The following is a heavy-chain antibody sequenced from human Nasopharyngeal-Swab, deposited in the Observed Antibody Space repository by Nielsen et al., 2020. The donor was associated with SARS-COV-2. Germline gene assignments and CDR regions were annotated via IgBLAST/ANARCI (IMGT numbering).Heavy chain of an antibody. J-gene: IGHJ4*02. CDR3: ARHSRVTTVVVVTLLDD. D-gene: IGHD3-22*01. CDR1: GASITDNNYY. V-gene: IGHV4-39*01. Sequence: SETLSLTCTVSGASITDNNYYWAWIRQPPGKGLEWIGSITYRGPTFYNPSLKSRVSISVDASQNQFSLNLWSVTAADTAVFYGARHSRVTTVVVVTLLDDWGRGAWSPSP. CDR2: ITYRGPT.